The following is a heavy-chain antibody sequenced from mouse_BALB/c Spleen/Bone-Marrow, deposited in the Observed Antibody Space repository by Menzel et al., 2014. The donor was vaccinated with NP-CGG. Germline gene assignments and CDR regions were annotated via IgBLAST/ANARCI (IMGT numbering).Heavy chain of an antibody. V-gene: IGHV5-17*02. J-gene: IGHJ2*01. CDR1: GFTFSSFG. D-gene: IGHD1-1*01. Sequence: EVKLEESGGGLVQPGGSRKLSCAASGFTFSSFGMHWVRQAPEKGLEWVAYISNGSSPIYYADTVKGRFTISRDNPKNTLFLQMTSLRSEDTAMYYCARSGSSSGYFDYWGQGTTLTVSS. CDR2: ISNGSSPI. CDR3: ARSGSSSGYFDY.